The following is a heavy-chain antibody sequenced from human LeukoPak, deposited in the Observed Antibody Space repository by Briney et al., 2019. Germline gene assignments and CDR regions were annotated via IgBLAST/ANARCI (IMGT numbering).Heavy chain of an antibody. V-gene: IGHV1-46*01. D-gene: IGHD2-15*01. CDR1: GYTFTSYY. Sequence: ASVKVSCKTSGYTFTSYYMHWVRQAPGQGLEWMGIINPSGGSTSYAQKFQDRVTMTRDMSTSTVYMELSSLRSEGTAVYYCARDTGYCSGGSCYSQGHFDYWGQGTLVTVSS. CDR2: INPSGGST. CDR3: ARDTGYCSGGSCYSQGHFDY. J-gene: IGHJ4*02.